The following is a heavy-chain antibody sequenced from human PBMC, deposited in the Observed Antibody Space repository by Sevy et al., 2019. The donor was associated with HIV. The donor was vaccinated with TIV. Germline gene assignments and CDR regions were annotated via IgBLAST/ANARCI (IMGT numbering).Heavy chain of an antibody. J-gene: IGHJ5*02. V-gene: IGHV1-2*02. Sequence: ASVKVSCKASGYTFTGYYMHWVRQAPGQGLEWMGWINPNSGGTNYAQTFQGRVTMTRDTSISTAYMELSRLRSDDTAVYYCAGIAAAGKWADWFDPWGQGTLVTVSS. CDR1: GYTFTGYY. CDR3: AGIAAAGKWADWFDP. D-gene: IGHD6-13*01. CDR2: INPNSGGT.